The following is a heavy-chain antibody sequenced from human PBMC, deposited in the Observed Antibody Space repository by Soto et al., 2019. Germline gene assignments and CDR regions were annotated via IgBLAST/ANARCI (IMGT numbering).Heavy chain of an antibody. CDR3: ARDNWWELPETWWFDP. CDR1: GYTFTGYY. J-gene: IGHJ5*02. Sequence: ASVKVSCKASGYTFTGYYMHWVRQAPGQGLEWMGWINPNSGGTNYAQKFQGRVTMTRDTSISTAYMELSRLRSDDTAVYYCARDNWWELPETWWFDPWGQGTLVTVSS. CDR2: INPNSGGT. D-gene: IGHD1-26*01. V-gene: IGHV1-2*02.